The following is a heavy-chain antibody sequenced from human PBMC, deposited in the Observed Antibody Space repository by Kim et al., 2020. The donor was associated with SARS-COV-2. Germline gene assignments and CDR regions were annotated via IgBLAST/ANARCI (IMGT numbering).Heavy chain of an antibody. CDR3: ATSTTVTTSGWFDP. D-gene: IGHD4-17*01. J-gene: IGHJ5*02. V-gene: IGHV1-24*01. Sequence: AQEFQGRVTMTADTSKDPAYMELSSMRSEDTAVYYCATSTTVTTSGWFDPWGQGTLVTVSS.